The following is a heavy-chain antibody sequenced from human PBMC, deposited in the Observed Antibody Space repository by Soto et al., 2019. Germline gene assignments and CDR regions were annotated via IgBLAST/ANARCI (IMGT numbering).Heavy chain of an antibody. D-gene: IGHD3-3*01. CDR2: INPNSGGT. V-gene: IGHV1-2*02. J-gene: IGHJ6*02. CDR3: ARDSLRFLEWLAQDYYYYGMDV. CDR1: GYTFTGYY. Sequence: GPSVKVSCKASGYTFTGYYMHWVRQAPGQGLEWMGWINPNSGGTNYAQKFQGRVTMTRDTSISTAYMELSRLRSDDTAVYYCARDSLRFLEWLAQDYYYYGMDVWGQGTTVTVSS.